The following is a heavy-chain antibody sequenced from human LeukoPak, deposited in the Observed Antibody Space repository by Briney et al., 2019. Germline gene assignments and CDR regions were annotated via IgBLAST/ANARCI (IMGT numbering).Heavy chain of an antibody. J-gene: IGHJ6*03. Sequence: GASVKVSCKASGYTFTNYAMHWVRQAPGQRFEWMGWINAANGHTKYSYKFQDRITITSDTSATTAYMELSSLRSEDMALYYCARGRGPPNTNRDFYYYYYMDVWGTGTTVTVSS. V-gene: IGHV1-3*03. CDR3: ARGRGPPNTNRDFYYYYYMDV. D-gene: IGHD3-10*01. CDR1: GYTFTNYA. CDR2: INAANGHT.